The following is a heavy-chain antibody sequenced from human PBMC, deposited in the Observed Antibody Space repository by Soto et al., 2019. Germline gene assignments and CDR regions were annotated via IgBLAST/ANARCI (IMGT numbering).Heavy chain of an antibody. CDR1: GYTFTSYD. D-gene: IGHD3-3*01. Sequence: ASVKVSCKASGYTFTSYDINWVRQATGQGLEWMGWMNPNSGNTGYAQKFQGRVTMTRNTSISTAYMELSSLRSEDTAVYYCATGLGYDFWSGYYSGSSYWYFDLWGRGNLVTVSS. CDR2: MNPNSGNT. CDR3: ATGLGYDFWSGYYSGSSYWYFDL. J-gene: IGHJ2*01. V-gene: IGHV1-8*01.